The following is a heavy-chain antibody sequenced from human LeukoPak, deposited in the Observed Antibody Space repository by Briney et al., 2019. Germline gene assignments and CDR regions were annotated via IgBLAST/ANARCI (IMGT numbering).Heavy chain of an antibody. CDR2: INHSGST. CDR3: ARSIVVVVAATRTVDWFDP. V-gene: IGHV4-34*01. CDR1: GGSFSGYY. D-gene: IGHD2-15*01. Sequence: PSETLSLTCAVYGGSFSGYYWSWIRQPPGKGLEWIGEINHSGSTNYNPSLKSRVTISIDTSKNQFSLKLSSVTAADTAVYYCARSIVVVVAATRTVDWFDPWGQGTLVTVSS. J-gene: IGHJ5*02.